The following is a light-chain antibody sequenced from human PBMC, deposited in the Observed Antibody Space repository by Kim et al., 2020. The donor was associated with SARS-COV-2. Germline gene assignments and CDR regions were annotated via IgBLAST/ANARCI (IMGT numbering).Light chain of an antibody. Sequence: ASVGDRVDLTCQTRQGICNYLKWDQQRPGEAPRLLIYDASTLETGVPSRFIGDASGTEFTLTISNLQPEDSATYFCQHCLEFPRTFGQGTKVDIK. CDR1: QGICNY. V-gene: IGKV1-33*01. CDR2: DAS. CDR3: QHCLEFPRT. J-gene: IGKJ1*01.